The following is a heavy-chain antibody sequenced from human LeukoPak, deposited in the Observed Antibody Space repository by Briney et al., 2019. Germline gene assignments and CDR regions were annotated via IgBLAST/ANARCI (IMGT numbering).Heavy chain of an antibody. J-gene: IGHJ5*02. CDR1: GYTLTELS. CDR3: AREDIVVVPAAILDP. Sequence: ASVKVSCKVSGYTLTELSMHWVRQAPGKGLEWMGGFDPKDGETIYAQKFQGRVTMTEDTSTDTAYMELSSLRSDDTAVYYCAREDIVVVPAAILDPWGQGTLVTVSS. CDR2: FDPKDGET. V-gene: IGHV1-24*01. D-gene: IGHD2-2*02.